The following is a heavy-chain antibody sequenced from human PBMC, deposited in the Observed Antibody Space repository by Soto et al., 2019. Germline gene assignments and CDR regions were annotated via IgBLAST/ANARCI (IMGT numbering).Heavy chain of an antibody. D-gene: IGHD2-8*01. Sequence: GGSLRLSCAASVFTVSSYAMSWFREAPGRMLEWVSAISGSGGSTYYADSVKGRFTISRDNSKNTLYLQMNSLRAEDTAVYYCAKARGYCTNGVCPLFDYWGQGTLVTVSS. CDR2: ISGSGGST. CDR1: VFTVSSYA. V-gene: IGHV3-23*01. J-gene: IGHJ4*02. CDR3: AKARGYCTNGVCPLFDY.